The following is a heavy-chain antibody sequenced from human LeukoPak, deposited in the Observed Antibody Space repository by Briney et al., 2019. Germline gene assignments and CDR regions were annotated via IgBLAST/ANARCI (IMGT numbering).Heavy chain of an antibody. CDR2: INPNSGGT. Sequence: ASVKVSCKVSGYTLTELSMHWVRQAPGKGLEWMGWINPNSGGTNYAQKFQGWVTMTRDTSISTAYMELSSLRSEDTAVYYCATLDWFDPWGQGTLVTVSS. CDR1: GYTLTELS. CDR3: ATLDWFDP. D-gene: IGHD3-10*02. J-gene: IGHJ5*02. V-gene: IGHV1-2*04.